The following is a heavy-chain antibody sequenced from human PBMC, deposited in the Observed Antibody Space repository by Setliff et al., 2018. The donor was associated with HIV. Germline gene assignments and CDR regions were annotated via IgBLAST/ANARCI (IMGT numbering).Heavy chain of an antibody. Sequence: SVKVSCKASGDTFRSHAFSWVRQAPGQGLEWMGGIIPMYEITNYAQKFQGRVTITADESTTTAYMELRGLKSDDTAVYYCARRRCSRTSCSAGDGEYYYGMDVWGPGTTVTV. CDR2: IIPMYEIT. D-gene: IGHD2-2*01. J-gene: IGHJ6*02. CDR1: GDTFRSHA. V-gene: IGHV1-69*13. CDR3: ARRRCSRTSCSAGDGEYYYGMDV.